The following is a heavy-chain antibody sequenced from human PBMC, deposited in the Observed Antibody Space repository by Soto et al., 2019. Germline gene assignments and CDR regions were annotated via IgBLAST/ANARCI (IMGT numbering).Heavy chain of an antibody. Sequence: SLRLSCAASGFTFSSYGMHWVRQAPGKGLEWVAVIWYDGSNKYYADSVKGRFTISRDNSKNTLYLQMNSLRAEDTAVYYCARDYSSEETEGIAAAGTRGCPAYWGQGTLVTVSS. V-gene: IGHV3-33*01. D-gene: IGHD6-13*01. J-gene: IGHJ4*02. CDR3: ARDYSSEETEGIAAAGTRGCPAY. CDR2: IWYDGSNK. CDR1: GFTFSSYG.